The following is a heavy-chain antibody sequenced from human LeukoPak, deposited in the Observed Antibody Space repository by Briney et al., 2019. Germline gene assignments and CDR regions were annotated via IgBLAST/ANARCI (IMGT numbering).Heavy chain of an antibody. CDR2: INPSGGST. CDR1: GYTFTGYY. Sequence: ASVKVSCKASGYTFTGYYTHWVRQAPGQGLEWMGIINPSGGSTSYAQKFQGRVTMTRDTSTSTVYMELSSLRSEDTAVYYCASLNTGDYYFDYWGQGTLVTVSS. V-gene: IGHV1-46*01. J-gene: IGHJ4*02. D-gene: IGHD7-27*01. CDR3: ASLNTGDYYFDY.